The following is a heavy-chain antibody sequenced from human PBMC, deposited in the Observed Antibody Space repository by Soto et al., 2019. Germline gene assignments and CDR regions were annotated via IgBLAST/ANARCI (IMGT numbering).Heavy chain of an antibody. Sequence: QVRLVESGGGVVQPGRSLRLSCTASGFSFSSYAMYWFRQPPGKGLEWVAVISKDGMNKNYADSVKGRVTVSRDNANYSLDLQLNSLRGEDTAMYYFASVMYSSDYFVKWFEPWGQGTLVTVSS. CDR2: ISKDGMNK. D-gene: IGHD6-19*01. CDR3: ASVMYSSDYFVKWFEP. CDR1: GFSFSSYA. J-gene: IGHJ5*02. V-gene: IGHV3-30*04.